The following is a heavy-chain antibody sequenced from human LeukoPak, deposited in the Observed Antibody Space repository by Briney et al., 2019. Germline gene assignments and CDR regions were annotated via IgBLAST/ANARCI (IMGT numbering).Heavy chain of an antibody. Sequence: ASVKVSCKASGYTFTGYYMHWVRQAPGQGLEWMGWMNPHSGNTGYAQKFQGRVTMTRNTSISTAYMELSSLRSEDTAVYYCARLSSHYGDYKVDPWGQGTLATVSS. CDR1: GYTFTGYY. CDR3: ARLSSHYGDYKVDP. V-gene: IGHV1-8*02. J-gene: IGHJ5*02. D-gene: IGHD4-17*01. CDR2: MNPHSGNT.